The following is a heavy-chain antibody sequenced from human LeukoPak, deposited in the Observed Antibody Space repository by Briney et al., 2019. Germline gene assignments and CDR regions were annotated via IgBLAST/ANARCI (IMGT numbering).Heavy chain of an antibody. D-gene: IGHD3-22*01. Sequence: SQTLSLTCTVSGGSISSGDYYWSWIRQPPGKGLEWIGYIYYSGSTYYNPSLKSRVTISVDTSKNQFSLKLSRLRSDDTAVYYCARVLITRYYYDSSGYSTDYWGQGTLVTVSS. CDR1: GGSISSGDYY. V-gene: IGHV4-30-4*08. J-gene: IGHJ4*02. CDR3: ARVLITRYYYDSSGYSTDY. CDR2: IYYSGST.